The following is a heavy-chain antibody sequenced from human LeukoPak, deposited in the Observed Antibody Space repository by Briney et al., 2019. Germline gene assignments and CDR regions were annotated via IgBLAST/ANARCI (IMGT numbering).Heavy chain of an antibody. CDR1: GFSVSDNY. CDR3: SGGGGYGSGNHYRGGAFDI. D-gene: IGHD3-10*01. V-gene: IGHV3-53*01. J-gene: IGHJ3*02. Sequence: GGSLRLSCATSGFSVSDNYMTWVRQAPGKGLEWVSVIYRGGSTYYTDSVKGRFTISRDNSKNMVYLQMYSLRVEDTAVFYGSGGGGYGSGNHYRGGAFDIWGQGTMVTVSS. CDR2: IYRGGST.